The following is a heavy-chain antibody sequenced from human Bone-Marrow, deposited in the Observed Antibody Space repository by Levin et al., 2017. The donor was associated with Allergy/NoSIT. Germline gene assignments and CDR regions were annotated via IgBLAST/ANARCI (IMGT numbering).Heavy chain of an antibody. D-gene: IGHD2/OR15-2a*01. CDR2: MSGTTGSH. CDR1: GFTFNAYA. Sequence: GGSLRLSCVASGFTFNAYAMNWVRRAPGKGLEWVSAMSGTTGSHYYADSVKGRFTISRDSSKNTLFLQMDSLRVEDTATYYCAKGTTVYFYYNGMDAWGQGTTVTVS. CDR3: AKGTTVYFYYNGMDA. J-gene: IGHJ6*02. V-gene: IGHV3-23*01.